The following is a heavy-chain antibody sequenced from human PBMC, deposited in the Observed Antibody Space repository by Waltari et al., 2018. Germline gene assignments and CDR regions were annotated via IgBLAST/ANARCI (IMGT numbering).Heavy chain of an antibody. Sequence: QVQLRESGPGLVQPSETLSLTCTVSGASINSGTYYWSWIRQPAGKRLEWCGRFYATWGSSNYNPSLGSRVTISGDTSKNQFSLEVRSVTAADTGTYYCARSSYDPPVYFDLWGQGTPVTVFS. CDR2: FYATWGSS. V-gene: IGHV4-61*02. D-gene: IGHD3-16*01. CDR1: GASINSGTYY. CDR3: ARSSYDPPVYFDL. J-gene: IGHJ4*02.